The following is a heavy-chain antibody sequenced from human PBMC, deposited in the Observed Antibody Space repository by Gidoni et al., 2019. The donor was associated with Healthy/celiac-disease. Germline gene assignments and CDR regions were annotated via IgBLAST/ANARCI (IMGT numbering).Heavy chain of an antibody. Sequence: QITLKESGPTLVKPTQTLTLTCTFSGFSLSTSGVGVGWIRQPPGKALEWLALIYWDDDKRYSPSLKSRLTITKDTSKNQVVLTMTNMDPVDTATYYCAHRAYDSSGYPSLHFDYWGQGTLVTVSS. J-gene: IGHJ4*02. D-gene: IGHD3-22*01. CDR3: AHRAYDSSGYPSLHFDY. CDR1: GFSLSTSGVG. V-gene: IGHV2-5*02. CDR2: IYWDDDK.